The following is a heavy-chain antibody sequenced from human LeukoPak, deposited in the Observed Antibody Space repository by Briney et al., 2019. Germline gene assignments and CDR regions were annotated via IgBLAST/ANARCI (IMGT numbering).Heavy chain of an antibody. Sequence: SETLSLTCTVSGGSISSYYWSWIRQPPGKGLEYIGYIYYSGSTNYNPSLQSRVTISVDTSKNQFSLKLSSVTTADTAVYYCARMYSSSPYYFDCWGQGTLVTVSS. CDR3: ARMYSSSPYYFDC. J-gene: IGHJ4*02. CDR1: GGSISSYY. D-gene: IGHD6-6*01. V-gene: IGHV4-59*01. CDR2: IYYSGST.